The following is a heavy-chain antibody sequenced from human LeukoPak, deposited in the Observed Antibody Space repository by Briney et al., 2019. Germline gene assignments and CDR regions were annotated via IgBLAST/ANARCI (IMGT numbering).Heavy chain of an antibody. J-gene: IGHJ6*02. CDR2: ISDSSSLT. V-gene: IGHV3-48*02. CDR3: AKVIRGGYGMDV. D-gene: IGHD3-10*01. CDR1: GFTSSSHW. Sequence: GGSLRLSCAAPGFTSSSHWMDWVRQAPGKGLVWVSYISDSSSLTYYADSVKGRFTISRDNAKNSLSLQLNSLRDEDTAVYFCAKVIRGGYGMDVWGQGTTVTVSS.